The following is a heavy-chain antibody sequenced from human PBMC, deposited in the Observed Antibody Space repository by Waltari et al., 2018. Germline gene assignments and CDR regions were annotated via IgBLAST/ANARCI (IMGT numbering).Heavy chain of an antibody. Sequence: QVQLQESGPGLVKPSETLSLTCAVSGYSISSGYYRGWIRQPPGKGLEWIGSIFHSGSTYYNPSLKSRVTISVDTSKNQFSLKLSSVTAADTAVYYCARPYSSGGFDYWGQGTLVTVSS. D-gene: IGHD6-19*01. J-gene: IGHJ4*02. V-gene: IGHV4-38-2*01. CDR3: ARPYSSGGFDY. CDR2: IFHSGST. CDR1: GYSISSGYY.